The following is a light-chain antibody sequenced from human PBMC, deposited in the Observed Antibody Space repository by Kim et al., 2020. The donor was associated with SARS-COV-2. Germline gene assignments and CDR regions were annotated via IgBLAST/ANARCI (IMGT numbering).Light chain of an antibody. J-gene: IGLJ3*02. CDR1: TGAVTTSYY. CDR3: LIYYDGAWV. CDR2: STT. Sequence: QAVVTQEPSLTVSPGGTVTLTCASNTGAVTTSYYPNWFQQIPGQAPRALIYSTTKQHSWTPARFSGSLLGGKAALTLSGVQPEDEADYYCLIYYDGAWVFGGGTQLTVL. V-gene: IGLV7-43*01.